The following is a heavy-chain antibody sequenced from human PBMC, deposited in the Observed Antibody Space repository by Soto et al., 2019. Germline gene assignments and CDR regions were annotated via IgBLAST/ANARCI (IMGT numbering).Heavy chain of an antibody. CDR3: ERGEEYSSSSFWFDP. J-gene: IGHJ5*02. Sequence: EVQLVESGGGLVQPGGSLRLSCAASGFTFSSYDMHWVRQATGKGLEWVSAIGTAGDTYYPGSVKGRFTISRENAKNSLYLQMNSLRAEDTAVYYCERGEEYSSSSFWFDPWDQGTLVTVSS. V-gene: IGHV3-13*01. CDR1: GFTFSSYD. CDR2: IGTAGDT. D-gene: IGHD6-6*01.